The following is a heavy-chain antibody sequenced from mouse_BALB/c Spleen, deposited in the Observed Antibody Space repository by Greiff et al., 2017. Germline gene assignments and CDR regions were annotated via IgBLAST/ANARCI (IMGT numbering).Heavy chain of an antibody. J-gene: IGHJ2*01. D-gene: IGHD2-4*01. Sequence: QVQLQQSGAELVRPGASVTLSCEASGYTFTDYEMLWVKQTPVHGLEWIGAIDPETGGTAYNQKFKGKATLTADKSSSTAYMELRSLTSEDSAVYYCTNYDYLDYWGQGTTLTVSS. V-gene: IGHV1-15*01. CDR3: TNYDYLDY. CDR1: GYTFTDYE. CDR2: IDPETGGT.